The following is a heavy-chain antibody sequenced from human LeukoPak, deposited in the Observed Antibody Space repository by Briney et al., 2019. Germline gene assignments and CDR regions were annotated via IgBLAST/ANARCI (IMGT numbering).Heavy chain of an antibody. CDR2: ISYDGSNK. CDR3: ARDPITIFGVVKNY. J-gene: IGHJ4*02. V-gene: IGHV3-30-3*01. CDR1: GFTFSSYA. Sequence: GGSLRLSCAASGFTFSSYAMHWVRQAPGKGLEWVAVISYDGSNKYYADSVKGRFTISRDNSKNTLYLQMNSLRAEDTAVYYCARDPITIFGVVKNYWGQGTLVTVSS. D-gene: IGHD3-3*01.